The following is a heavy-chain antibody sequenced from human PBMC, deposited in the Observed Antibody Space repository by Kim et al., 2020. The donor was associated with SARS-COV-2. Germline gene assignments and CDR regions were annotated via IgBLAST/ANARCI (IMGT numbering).Heavy chain of an antibody. D-gene: IGHD3-10*01. CDR3: ASAGSGTRHYDAFDI. V-gene: IGHV1-24*01. J-gene: IGHJ3*02. CDR2: FDPEDGET. Sequence: ASVKVSCKVSGYTLTELSMHWVRQAPGKGLEWMGGFDPEDGETIYAQKFQGRVTMTEDTSTDTAYMELSSLRSEDTAVYYCASAGSGTRHYDAFDIWGQGTMVTVSS. CDR1: GYTLTELS.